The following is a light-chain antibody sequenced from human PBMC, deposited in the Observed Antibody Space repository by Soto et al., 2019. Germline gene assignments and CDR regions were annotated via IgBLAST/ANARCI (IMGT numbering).Light chain of an antibody. V-gene: IGLV2-14*03. CDR1: STDIGAYKF. Sequence: QSVLTQPASVSASPGQSITISCTGTSTDIGAYKFVSWYQQHPGKAPKLMIYDVTSRPSGVSNRFSGSKSGNTASLIISGLQAEDEGDYYCISYTGFDTYVFGTGTTLTVL. CDR2: DVT. CDR3: ISYTGFDTYV. J-gene: IGLJ1*01.